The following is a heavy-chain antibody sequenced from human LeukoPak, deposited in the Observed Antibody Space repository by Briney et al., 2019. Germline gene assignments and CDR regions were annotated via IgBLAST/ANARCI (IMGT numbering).Heavy chain of an antibody. CDR3: ARGSYDGYYFDY. Sequence: ASVKVSCKASGYTFAGYYIHWVRQAPGQGLEWMGRINPHSGDTDYAQKFQGRVSMTRNTSIGTAYMELRSLTSEDAAVYYCARGSYDGYYFDYWGQATLVTVSS. V-gene: IGHV1-2*06. J-gene: IGHJ4*02. D-gene: IGHD5-12*01. CDR1: GYTFAGYY. CDR2: INPHSGDT.